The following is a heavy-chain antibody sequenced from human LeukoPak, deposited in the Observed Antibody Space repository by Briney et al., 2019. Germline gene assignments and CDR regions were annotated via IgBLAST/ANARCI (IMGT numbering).Heavy chain of an antibody. CDR1: GGSISSGGYY. Sequence: SETLSLTCTVSGGSISSGGYYWSWIRQHPGKGLEWIGYIYYSGSTYYNPSLKSRVTISVDTSKNQFSLKLSSVTAADTAVYYCARDQIFGVVINTYDYWGQGTLVTVSS. D-gene: IGHD3-3*01. V-gene: IGHV4-31*03. CDR3: ARDQIFGVVINTYDY. CDR2: IYYSGST. J-gene: IGHJ4*02.